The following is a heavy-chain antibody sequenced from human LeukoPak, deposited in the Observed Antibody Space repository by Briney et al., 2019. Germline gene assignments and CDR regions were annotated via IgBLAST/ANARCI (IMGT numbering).Heavy chain of an antibody. D-gene: IGHD3-22*01. Sequence: GGSLRLSCAASGFTFSSYWMSWVRQAPGKGLEWVANIKQDGSEKYYVDSVKGRFTISRDNAKNSLYLQMNSLRAEDTAVYYCARDLDYYDSSDTIWGQGTMVTVSS. CDR2: IKQDGSEK. CDR3: ARDLDYYDSSDTI. CDR1: GFTFSSYW. V-gene: IGHV3-7*01. J-gene: IGHJ3*02.